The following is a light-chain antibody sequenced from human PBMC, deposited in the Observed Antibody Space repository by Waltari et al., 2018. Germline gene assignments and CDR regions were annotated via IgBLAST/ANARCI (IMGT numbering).Light chain of an antibody. CDR2: DGS. CDR3: CSYAGSSTFEV. J-gene: IGLJ2*01. CDR1: RRDVGSYNI. V-gene: IGLV2-23*03. Sequence: QSALTQPASVSGSPGPSITISCTGTRRDVGSYNIVSWYQPHPGKAPKLTIYDGSKRPSGVSNRFSGSKSGNTASLTISGLQAEDEADYYCCSYAGSSTFEVFGGGTKLTVL.